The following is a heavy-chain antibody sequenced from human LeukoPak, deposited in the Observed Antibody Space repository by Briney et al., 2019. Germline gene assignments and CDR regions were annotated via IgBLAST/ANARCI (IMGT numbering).Heavy chain of an antibody. CDR3: ARVRVDTAMDYFDY. J-gene: IGHJ4*02. Sequence: PGGSLRLPCAASGFTFSSYSMNWVRQAPGKGLEWVSSISSSSSYIYYADSVKGRFTISRDNAKNSLYLQMNSLRAEDTAVYYCARVRVDTAMDYFDYWGQGTLVTVSS. D-gene: IGHD5-18*01. CDR2: ISSSSSYI. V-gene: IGHV3-21*01. CDR1: GFTFSSYS.